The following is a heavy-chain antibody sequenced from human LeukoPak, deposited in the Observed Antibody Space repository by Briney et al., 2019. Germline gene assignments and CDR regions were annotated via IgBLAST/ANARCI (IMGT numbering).Heavy chain of an antibody. D-gene: IGHD2-15*01. CDR3: AREVVVRPGAFDI. CDR1: GGSISSSSYY. V-gene: IGHV4-39*07. CDR2: IYYSGST. Sequence: SETLSLTCTVSGGSISSSSYYWGWIRQPPGKGLEWIGSIYYSGSTYYNPSLKSRVTISVDTSKNQFSLKLSSVTAADTAVYYCAREVVVRPGAFDIWGQGTMVTVSS. J-gene: IGHJ3*02.